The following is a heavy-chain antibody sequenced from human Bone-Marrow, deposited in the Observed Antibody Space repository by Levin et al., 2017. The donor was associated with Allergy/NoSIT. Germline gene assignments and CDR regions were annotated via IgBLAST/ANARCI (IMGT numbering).Heavy chain of an antibody. CDR2: ISGSGGST. Sequence: RGESLKISCAASGFTFSSYAMSWVRQAPGKGLEWVSAISGSGGSTYYADSVKGRFTISRDNSKNTLYLQMNSLRAEDTAVYYCAKVAYYYDSSSYWGQGTLVTVSS. CDR1: GFTFSSYA. CDR3: AKVAYYYDSSSY. D-gene: IGHD3-22*01. V-gene: IGHV3-23*01. J-gene: IGHJ4*02.